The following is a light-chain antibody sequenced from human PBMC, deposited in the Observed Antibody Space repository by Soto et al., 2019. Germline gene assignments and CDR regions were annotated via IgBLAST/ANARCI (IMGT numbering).Light chain of an antibody. J-gene: IGLJ1*01. CDR2: GNT. CDR3: AAWDDSLRGYV. V-gene: IGLV1-47*02. Sequence: QSVLSQPPSASGTPGQRVTISWSGSSSNIGRNYIYWYQQLPGTAPKLLIYGNTQRPSGVPDRFSGSKSGTSVSLAISGLRSEDEADYYCAAWDDSLRGYVFGTGTKLTVL. CDR1: SSNIGRNY.